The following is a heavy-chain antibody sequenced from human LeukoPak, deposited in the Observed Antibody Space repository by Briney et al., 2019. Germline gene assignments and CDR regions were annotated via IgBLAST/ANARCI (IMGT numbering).Heavy chain of an antibody. CDR2: ISSSGSTI. Sequence: GGSLRLSCAASGFTFSSYEMNWVRQAPGKGLEWVSYISSSGSTIYYADSVKGRFTISRDNAKNSLYLQMNSLKTEDTAVYYCTKATILVYYYYYMDVWGKGTTVTVSS. CDR3: TKATILVYYYYYMDV. D-gene: IGHD5-12*01. J-gene: IGHJ6*03. CDR1: GFTFSSYE. V-gene: IGHV3-48*03.